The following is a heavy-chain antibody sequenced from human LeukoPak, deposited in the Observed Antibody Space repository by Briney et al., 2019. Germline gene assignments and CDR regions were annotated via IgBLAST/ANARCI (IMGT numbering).Heavy chain of an antibody. CDR1: GYTFTSYG. Sequence: ASVKVSCKASGYTFTSYGISWVRQAPGQGLEWMGGIIPIFGTANYAQKFQGRVTITADESTSTAYMELSSLRSEDTAVYYCARGRRNSSSWYDISYLYWYFDLWGRGTLVTVSS. J-gene: IGHJ2*01. CDR3: ARGRRNSSSWYDISYLYWYFDL. V-gene: IGHV1-69*13. CDR2: IIPIFGTA. D-gene: IGHD6-13*01.